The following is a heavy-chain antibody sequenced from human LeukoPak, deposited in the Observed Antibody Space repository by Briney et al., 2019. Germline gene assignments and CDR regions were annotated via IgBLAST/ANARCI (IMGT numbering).Heavy chain of an antibody. CDR2: IIWSGGST. D-gene: IGHD6-19*01. CDR3: AKENSSGWYGGFYYYYYYMDV. V-gene: IGHV3-20*04. J-gene: IGHJ6*03. CDR1: GFTFDDYG. Sequence: GGSLRLSCAASGFTFDDYGMSWVRQAPGKGLEWVSGIIWSGGSTGYADSVKGRFTISRDNAKNSLYLQMNSLRAEDTAVYYCAKENSSGWYGGFYYYYYYMDVWGKGTTVTISS.